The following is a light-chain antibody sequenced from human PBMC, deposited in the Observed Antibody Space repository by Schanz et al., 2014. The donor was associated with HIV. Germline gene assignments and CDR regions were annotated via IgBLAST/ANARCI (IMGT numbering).Light chain of an antibody. CDR1: NSDVGGYNY. Sequence: QSVLTQPASVSGSPGQSITISCTGTNSDVGGYNYVSWYQQHPGKAPKLIIYDVSYRPSGVSNRFSGSKSGNTASLTVSGLQPDDEADYYCSSYAGSKHWLFGGGTKLTVL. J-gene: IGLJ2*01. CDR3: SSYAGSKHWL. V-gene: IGLV2-14*03. CDR2: DVS.